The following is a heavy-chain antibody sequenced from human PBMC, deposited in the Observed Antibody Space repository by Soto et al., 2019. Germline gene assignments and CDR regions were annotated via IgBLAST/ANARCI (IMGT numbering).Heavy chain of an antibody. V-gene: IGHV1-3*01. CDR3: ARAWYQLVSTWFDP. Sequence: ASVKVSCKASGYTFTSYAMHWVRQAPGQRLEWMGWINAGNGNTKYSQKFQGRVSITRDTSASTVYMQLSNLRSEDTAVYYCARAWYQLVSTWFDPWGQGTQVTVSS. CDR1: GYTFTSYA. CDR2: INAGNGNT. J-gene: IGHJ5*02. D-gene: IGHD2-2*01.